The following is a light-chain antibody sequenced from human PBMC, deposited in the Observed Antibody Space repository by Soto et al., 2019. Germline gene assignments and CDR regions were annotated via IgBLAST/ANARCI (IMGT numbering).Light chain of an antibody. CDR1: QGIGSY. CDR2: DAS. CDR3: QQYDSYSWT. J-gene: IGKJ1*01. V-gene: IGKV1-13*02. Sequence: AIQLTQSPSSLSASVGDRVTITCRASQGIGSYLAWYQQKPGKAPKLLIYDASSLESGVPSRFSGSGSGTEFTLTISSLQTDDFASYYCQQYDSYSWTFGQGTKVDIK.